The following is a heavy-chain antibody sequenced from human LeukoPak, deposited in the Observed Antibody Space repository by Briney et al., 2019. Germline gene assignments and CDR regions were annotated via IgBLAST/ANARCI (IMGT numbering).Heavy chain of an antibody. Sequence: EASVTVSCKASGGTFSSYAMSWVRQAPGQGLEWMGWISAYNGNTNYAQKLKGRVTMTTDTSTSTAYMELRSLRSDDAAVYYCARDGYGGSGFDYWGQGTLVTVSS. CDR1: GGTFSSYA. CDR2: ISAYNGNT. J-gene: IGHJ4*02. D-gene: IGHD2-2*03. CDR3: ARDGYGGSGFDY. V-gene: IGHV1-18*01.